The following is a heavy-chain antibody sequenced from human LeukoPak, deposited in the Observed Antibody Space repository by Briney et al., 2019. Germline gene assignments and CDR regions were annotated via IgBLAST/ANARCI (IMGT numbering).Heavy chain of an antibody. Sequence: PSETLSLTCTVSGGSISSSSYYWGWIRQPPGKGLEWIGSIYYSGSTYYDPSLKSRVTISVDTSKNQFSLKLSSVTAADTAVYYCARGIRVGATSWFDPWGQGTLVTVSS. CDR3: ARGIRVGATSWFDP. D-gene: IGHD1-26*01. CDR2: IYYSGST. V-gene: IGHV4-39*07. CDR1: GGSISSSSYY. J-gene: IGHJ5*02.